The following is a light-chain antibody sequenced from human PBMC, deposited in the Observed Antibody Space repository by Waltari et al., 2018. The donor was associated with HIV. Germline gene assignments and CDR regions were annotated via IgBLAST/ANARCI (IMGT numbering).Light chain of an antibody. CDR2: WAS. CDR1: QSVLSRSTNKNF. V-gene: IGKV4-1*01. J-gene: IGKJ5*01. Sequence: DIVMTQSPDSLAVSLGARATINCTSSQSVLSRSTNKNFLPWYQQRSVQPPKRLIYWASTRESGVPDRFSGSGSGTDCTLTISSLQAEDVAVYYGQQYYSTLFTFGQGTRLEIK. CDR3: QQYYSTLFT.